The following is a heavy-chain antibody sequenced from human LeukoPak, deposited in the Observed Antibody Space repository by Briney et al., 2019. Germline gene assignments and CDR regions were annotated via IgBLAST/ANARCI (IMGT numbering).Heavy chain of an antibody. CDR2: IRSKTDGGTT. Sequence: GGSLRLSCAASGFTFRDAWMTWVRQAPGKGLEWVGRIRSKTDGGTTDYAVSVQGRFTISRDNAKNSLYLQMNSLRAEDTAVYYCARAPATIGGAKGGADAFDIWGQGTMVTVSS. CDR1: GFTFRDAW. V-gene: IGHV3-15*01. CDR3: ARAPATIGGAKGGADAFDI. J-gene: IGHJ3*02. D-gene: IGHD1-26*01.